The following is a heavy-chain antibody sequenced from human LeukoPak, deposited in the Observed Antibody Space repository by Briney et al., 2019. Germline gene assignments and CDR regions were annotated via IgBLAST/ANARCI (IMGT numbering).Heavy chain of an antibody. CDR1: GFTFSSYS. J-gene: IGHJ4*02. D-gene: IGHD3-10*01. V-gene: IGHV3-21*01. CDR3: ALGMVRGVSPTNY. CDR2: ISSSSSYI. Sequence: GGSLRLSCAASGFTFSSYSMNWVRQASGKGLEWVSSISSSSSYIYYADSVKGRFTISRDNAKNSLYLQMNSLRAEDTAVYYCALGMVRGVSPTNYWGQGTLVTVSS.